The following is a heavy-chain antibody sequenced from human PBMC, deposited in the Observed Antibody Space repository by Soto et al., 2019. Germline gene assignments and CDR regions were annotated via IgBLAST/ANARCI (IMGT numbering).Heavy chain of an antibody. CDR3: ARTYYDFWSGYEAPVIDY. J-gene: IGHJ4*02. V-gene: IGHV2-5*02. CDR1: GFSLSTSGVG. Sequence: VSGPTLVNPTQTLTLTCTFSGFSLSTSGVGVGWIRQPPGKALEWLALIYWDDDKRYSPSLKSRLTITKDTSKNQVVLTMTNMDPVDTATYYCARTYYDFWSGYEAPVIDYWGQGTLVTVSS. CDR2: IYWDDDK. D-gene: IGHD3-3*01.